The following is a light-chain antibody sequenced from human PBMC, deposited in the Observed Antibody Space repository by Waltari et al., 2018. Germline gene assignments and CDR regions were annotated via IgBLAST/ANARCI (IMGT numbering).Light chain of an antibody. V-gene: IGKV3-20*01. Sequence: IVLTQSPGTLSLSPGERATLSCRASQSVGRTLAWYQQKPGQAPRLLIYGASNRATGIPDRFSGSGSGTEFSLTIGRLDPEDFAVYYCQHYVRLPATFGQGTKVEMK. CDR3: QHYVRLPAT. J-gene: IGKJ1*01. CDR2: GAS. CDR1: QSVGRT.